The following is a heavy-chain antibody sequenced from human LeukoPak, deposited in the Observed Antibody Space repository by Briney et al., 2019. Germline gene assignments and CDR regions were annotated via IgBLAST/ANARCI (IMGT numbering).Heavy chain of an antibody. CDR1: GFTFSSYA. CDR2: ISYDGSNK. D-gene: IGHD4/OR15-4a*01. CDR3: ARDHDYGAALYYFDY. V-gene: IGHV3-30-3*01. Sequence: PGGSLRLSCAASGFTFSSYAMHWVRQAPGKGLEWVAVISYDGSNKYYADSVKGRFTISRDNSKNTLYLQMNSLRAEDTAVYYCARDHDYGAALYYFDYWGQGTLVTVSS. J-gene: IGHJ4*02.